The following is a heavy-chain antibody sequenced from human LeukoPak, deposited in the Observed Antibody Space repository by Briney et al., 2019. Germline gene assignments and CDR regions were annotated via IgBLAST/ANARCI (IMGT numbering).Heavy chain of an antibody. Sequence: SETLSLTCAVYGGSFSGHYWSWIRQPPGKGLEWIGETSQSGSTNYNPSLKSRVTISADTSKNQFSVKLSSVTAADTAVYYCARENTFWSGYYFDYWGQGTLVTVSS. CDR1: GGSFSGHY. J-gene: IGHJ4*02. CDR2: TSQSGST. CDR3: ARENTFWSGYYFDY. D-gene: IGHD3-3*01. V-gene: IGHV4-34*01.